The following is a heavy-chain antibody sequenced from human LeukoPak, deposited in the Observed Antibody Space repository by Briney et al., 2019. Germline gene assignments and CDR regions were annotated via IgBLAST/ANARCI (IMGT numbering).Heavy chain of an antibody. CDR2: ISSSDSTI. V-gene: IGHV3-11*01. D-gene: IGHD2-2*01. J-gene: IGHJ4*02. CDR1: GFTFSDYY. CDR3: AREWVPAPY. Sequence: PGGSLRLSCAASGFTFSDYYMSWLRQAPGKGLEWVSYISSSDSTIYYADSVKGRFTISRDNAKNSLYLQMNSLRAEDTAVYYCAREWVPAPYWGQGTLVTVSS.